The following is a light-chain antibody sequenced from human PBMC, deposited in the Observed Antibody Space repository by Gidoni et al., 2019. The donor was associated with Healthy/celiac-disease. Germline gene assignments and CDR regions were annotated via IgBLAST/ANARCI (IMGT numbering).Light chain of an antibody. V-gene: IGKV3-11*01. Sequence: EIVLTQSPATLSLSPGERATLSCRASQSVSSYLAWYQKKPGQAPRLLIYDASNRATGIPARFSGSWSGTDFTLTISSLEPEDFAVYYCQQRSNWPPITFGQGTRLEIK. CDR3: QQRSNWPPIT. CDR1: QSVSSY. CDR2: DAS. J-gene: IGKJ5*01.